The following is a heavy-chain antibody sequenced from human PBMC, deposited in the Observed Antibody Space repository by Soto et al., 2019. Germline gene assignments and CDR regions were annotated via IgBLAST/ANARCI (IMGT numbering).Heavy chain of an antibody. CDR1: GYDFTTYC. D-gene: IGHD1-1*01. V-gene: IGHV5-10-1*01. Sequence: GASLKMSCAGSGYDFTTYCSTLVLPTPGKALEWLGRIDPTDSYTNYSPSFRGHVTMSVDKSVRTAYLRWSGLRTSDSATYFVASQQPRLSTINRGGFGPWGQGTMVTVSS. CDR2: IDPTDSYT. J-gene: IGHJ5*02. CDR3: ASQQPRLSTINRGGFGP.